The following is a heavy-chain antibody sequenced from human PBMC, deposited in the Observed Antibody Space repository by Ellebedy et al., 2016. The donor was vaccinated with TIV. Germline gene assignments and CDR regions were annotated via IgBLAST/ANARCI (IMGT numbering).Heavy chain of an antibody. V-gene: IGHV3-74*01. Sequence: GGSLRLSXAASGFTLSSYWMHWVRQVPGKGLVWVSRINEDGRTTTYADSVKGRFTISRDDAKNTLYLQMNSLRADDTGVYYCARDFTGPLDHWGQGTLVPVSS. D-gene: IGHD3-9*01. CDR2: INEDGRTT. J-gene: IGHJ4*02. CDR3: ARDFTGPLDH. CDR1: GFTLSSYW.